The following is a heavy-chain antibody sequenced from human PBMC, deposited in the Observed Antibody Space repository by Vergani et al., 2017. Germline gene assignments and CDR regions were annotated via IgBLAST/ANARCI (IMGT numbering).Heavy chain of an antibody. CDR2: ISYDGSNK. J-gene: IGHJ6*03. Sequence: QVQLVESGGGVVQNGRSLRLSCAASGFTFSSYAMHWVRQAPGKGLEWVAVISYDGSNKYYADSVKGRFTISSDNSKNTLYLQMNSLRAEDTAVYYCARDPAPRRYYYFMDVWGKGTTVTVSS. CDR1: GFTFSSYA. V-gene: IGHV3-30-3*01. CDR3: ARDPAPRRYYYFMDV.